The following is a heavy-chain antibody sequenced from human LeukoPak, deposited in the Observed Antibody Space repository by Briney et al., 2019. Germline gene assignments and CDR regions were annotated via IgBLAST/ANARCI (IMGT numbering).Heavy chain of an antibody. D-gene: IGHD3-22*01. CDR3: ARAFGSSAYYYY. Sequence: ASEKVSCKASGYTFTGYYMHWVRQAPGQGLEWMGWINPDSGGTYYAQRFQGRVTMTRDTSISTAYMELSRLISDDTAVYYCARAFGSSAYYYYWGQGTLVTVSS. CDR2: INPDSGGT. V-gene: IGHV1-2*02. J-gene: IGHJ4*02. CDR1: GYTFTGYY.